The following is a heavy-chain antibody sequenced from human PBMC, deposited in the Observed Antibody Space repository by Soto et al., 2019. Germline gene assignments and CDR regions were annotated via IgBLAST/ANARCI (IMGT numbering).Heavy chain of an antibody. J-gene: IGHJ6*02. CDR2: IYPCDSDT. V-gene: IGHV5-51*01. CDR3: ARSCSSTSCYRMDV. Sequence: GESLKISCKGSGYSFTSYCIGWLRQMPVKGLEWMGLIYPCDSDTRYSPSFQGQVTISADKSISTAYLQWSSLKASDTAMYYCARSCSSTSCYRMDVSGQATTVIVSS. CDR1: GYSFTSYC. D-gene: IGHD2-2*01.